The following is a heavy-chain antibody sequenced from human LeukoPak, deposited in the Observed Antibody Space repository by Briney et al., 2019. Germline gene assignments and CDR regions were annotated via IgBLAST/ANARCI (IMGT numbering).Heavy chain of an antibody. J-gene: IGHJ3*02. CDR1: GGTFISYA. CDR3: ARDPAYGAYAFDI. CDR2: IIPIFGTA. V-gene: IGHV1-69*13. D-gene: IGHD4-17*01. Sequence: ASVKVSCKASGGTFISYAISWVRQAPGQGLEWMGGIIPIFGTANYAQKFQGRVTITADESTSTAYMELSSLRSEDTAVYYCARDPAYGAYAFDIWGQGTMVTVSS.